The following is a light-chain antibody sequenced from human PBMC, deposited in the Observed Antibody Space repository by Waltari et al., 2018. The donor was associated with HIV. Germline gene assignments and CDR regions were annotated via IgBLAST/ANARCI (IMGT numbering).Light chain of an antibody. Sequence: QSALTQPASVSGSPGQSITIPCPGPSSNVGRDALVSWSQQHPGEAPKLIIYEFTKRPSGVSNRFSGSKSGNTASLTISGLQAEDEADYYCCSCPRSGIRYVFGTGTKVTVL. CDR3: CSCPRSGIRYV. CDR2: EFT. J-gene: IGLJ1*01. CDR1: SSNVGRDAL. V-gene: IGLV2-23*02.